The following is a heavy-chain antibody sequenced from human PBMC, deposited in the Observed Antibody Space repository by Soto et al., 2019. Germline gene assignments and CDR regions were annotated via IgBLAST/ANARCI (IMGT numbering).Heavy chain of an antibody. D-gene: IGHD2-2*01. CDR3: ARYIPGVRYYGMDV. Sequence: PGGSLRLSCAASGFTFSNAWMNWVRQAPGKGLEWVSLIGESGTPTYYADSVKGRFTISRDNSGNTLFLEMYSLRAEDTAVYYCARYIPGVRYYGMDVWGQGTTVTVSS. V-gene: IGHV3-23*01. CDR1: GFTFSNAW. CDR2: IGESGTPT. J-gene: IGHJ6*02.